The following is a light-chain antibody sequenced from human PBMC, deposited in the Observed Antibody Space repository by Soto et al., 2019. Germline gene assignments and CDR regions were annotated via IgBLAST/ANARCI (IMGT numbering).Light chain of an antibody. V-gene: IGKV1-5*01. J-gene: IGKJ5*01. CDR2: DAS. Sequence: DIQLTQSPSTLSGXXXXXXRXAXRASQNIRNLLAWYQQKPGKAPKPLIYDASTLKTGVPSRFSGSGSGSEFNFTITGLQPDDFATYFCQQYNTYATFGQGTRLEI. CDR1: QNIRNL. CDR3: QQYNTYAT.